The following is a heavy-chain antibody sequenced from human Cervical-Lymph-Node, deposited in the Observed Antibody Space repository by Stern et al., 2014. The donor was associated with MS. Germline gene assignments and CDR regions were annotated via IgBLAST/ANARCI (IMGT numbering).Heavy chain of an antibody. D-gene: IGHD2-15*01. CDR3: ARDLSRSENYSGGCPNY. Sequence: VQLVESGAEVKKPAASVKVSCTATGYTLTTYYMHWLRQPPAPGLERMGLTDPSGGGSTYAQRFQGRVTMTRDTSTSTVYMELSSLRSDDTAVYYCARDLSRSENYSGGCPNYWGQGSLVTVSS. J-gene: IGHJ4*02. CDR1: GYTLTTYY. CDR2: TDPSGGGS. V-gene: IGHV1-46*03.